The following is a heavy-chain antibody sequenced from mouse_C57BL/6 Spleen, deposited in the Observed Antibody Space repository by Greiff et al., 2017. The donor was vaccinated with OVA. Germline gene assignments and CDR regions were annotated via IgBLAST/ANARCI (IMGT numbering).Heavy chain of an antibody. V-gene: IGHV1-50*01. CDR1: GYTFTSYW. CDR2: IDPSDSYT. CDR3: ARGTGSRFDY. D-gene: IGHD2-2*01. Sequence: QVQLQQSGAELVKPGASVKLSCKASGYTFTSYWMQWVKQRPGQGLEWIGEIDPSDSYTNYNQKFKGKATLTVDTSSSTAYMQLSSLTSEDSAVYYCARGTGSRFDYWGQGTTLTVSS. J-gene: IGHJ2*01.